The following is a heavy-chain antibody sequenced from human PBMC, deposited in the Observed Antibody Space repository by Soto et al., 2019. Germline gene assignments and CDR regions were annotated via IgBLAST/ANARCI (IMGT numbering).Heavy chain of an antibody. CDR1: GDSLTNNHW. J-gene: IGHJ4*02. Sequence: QLQLRESGPGLVQPSGTLSLTCDVSGDSLTNNHWWSWVRQAPGKGLEWIGEIWHTGRPNYNPSLKSRVAISIDKSKNQFSLKLSSVTAADSAVYYCVRDSRTGCSSINCYMHWGQGHLVTVSS. D-gene: IGHD2-15*01. V-gene: IGHV4-4*02. CDR3: VRDSRTGCSSINCYMH. CDR2: IWHTGRP.